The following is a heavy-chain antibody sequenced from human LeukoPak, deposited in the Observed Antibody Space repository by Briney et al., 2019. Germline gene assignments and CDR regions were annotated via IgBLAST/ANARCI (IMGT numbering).Heavy chain of an antibody. V-gene: IGHV3-48*01. CDR2: ISSNSDTI. D-gene: IGHD1-26*01. Sequence: PGGTLRLSCAASGFTFYNHGMSWVRQAPGKGLEWVSYISSNSDTIHYADSVKGRFTISRDNAKNSLYVQMNSLRAEDTAVYYCARSGAFDYWGQGTLVTVSS. CDR3: ARSGAFDY. CDR1: GFTFYNHG. J-gene: IGHJ4*02.